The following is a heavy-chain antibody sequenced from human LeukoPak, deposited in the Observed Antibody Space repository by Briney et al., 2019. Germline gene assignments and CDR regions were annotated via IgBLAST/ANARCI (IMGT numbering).Heavy chain of an antibody. CDR2: ITFSGRTI. CDR1: GFSFSDYH. Sequence: KPGGSLRLSCAASGFSFSDYHMIWIRQPPGKGLEWVSYITFSGRTIHYADSVKGRFTISRDNARSSPYLQMNSLRAEDTAVYYCARLGSSWPNWFDPWGQGTLVTVSS. V-gene: IGHV3-11*01. D-gene: IGHD6-13*01. J-gene: IGHJ5*02. CDR3: ARLGSSWPNWFDP.